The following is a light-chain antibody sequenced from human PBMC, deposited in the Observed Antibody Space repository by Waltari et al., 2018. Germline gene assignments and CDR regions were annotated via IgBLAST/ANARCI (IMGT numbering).Light chain of an antibody. J-gene: IGLJ2*01. CDR2: EVN. Sequence: QSALTQPASVSGSPGQSITISCTGPSSDIGAFNYVSWFQQSPDKAPKLLIYEVNNRPSGVSDRFSGSKSGNTASLTVSGLQAEDEAYYYCSSYTMTTLVVFGGGTKLTVL. CDR3: SSYTMTTLVV. V-gene: IGLV2-14*01. CDR1: SSDIGAFNY.